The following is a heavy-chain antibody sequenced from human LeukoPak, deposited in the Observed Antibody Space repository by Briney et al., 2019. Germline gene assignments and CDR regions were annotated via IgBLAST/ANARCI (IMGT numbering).Heavy chain of an antibody. V-gene: IGHV4-59*08. CDR1: GGSISSYY. D-gene: IGHD1-26*01. CDR3: ARQAEVGHPDY. Sequence: SETLSLTCTVSGGSISSYYWSWIRQPPGKGLEWIGYIYYSGSTNYNPSLKSRVTISVDTSKNQFSLKLSSVTAADTAVYYCARQAEVGHPDYWGQGTLVTVSS. CDR2: IYYSGST. J-gene: IGHJ4*02.